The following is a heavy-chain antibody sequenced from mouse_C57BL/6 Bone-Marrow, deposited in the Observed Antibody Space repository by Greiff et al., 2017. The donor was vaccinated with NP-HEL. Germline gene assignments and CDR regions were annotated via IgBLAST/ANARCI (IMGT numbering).Heavy chain of an antibody. J-gene: IGHJ4*01. CDR3: ARRPDGSSYGYAMDY. CDR2: INPNNGGT. Sequence: EVQLQQSGPELVKPGASVKISCKASGYTFTDYYMNWVKQSHGKSLEWIGDINPNNGGTSYNQKFKGKATLTVDKSSSTAYMELRSLTSEDSAVYYCARRPDGSSYGYAMDYWGQGTSVTVSS. V-gene: IGHV1-26*01. CDR1: GYTFTDYY. D-gene: IGHD1-1*01.